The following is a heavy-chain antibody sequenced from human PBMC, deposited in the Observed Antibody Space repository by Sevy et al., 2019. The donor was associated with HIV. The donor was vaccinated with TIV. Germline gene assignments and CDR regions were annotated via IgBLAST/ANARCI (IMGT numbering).Heavy chain of an antibody. J-gene: IGHJ4*02. CDR2: LYYSGST. V-gene: IGHV4-39*01. Sequence: SETLSLTCSVSGASLTSNTYYWGWIRQFPGKGLEWIGALYYSGSTYHNPSLKSRVTISVDTSKNQFSLRLSSVTAADTAVYYCARHSDQYDSGAYNYWGQGTLVTVSS. CDR1: GASLTSNTYY. D-gene: IGHD3-22*01. CDR3: ARHSDQYDSGAYNY.